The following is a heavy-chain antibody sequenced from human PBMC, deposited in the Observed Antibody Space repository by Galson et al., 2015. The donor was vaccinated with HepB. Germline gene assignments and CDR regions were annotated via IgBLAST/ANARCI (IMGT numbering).Heavy chain of an antibody. CDR2: ISSSSSYI. CDR1: GFTFSSYA. CDR3: AREGGLGYDFWSGYLSRVYYYYYMDV. J-gene: IGHJ6*03. D-gene: IGHD3-3*01. V-gene: IGHV3-21*01. Sequence: SLRLSCAASGFTFSSYAMNWVRQAPGKGLEWVSSISSSSSYIYYADSVKGRFTISRDNAKNSLYLQMNSLRAENTAVYYCAREGGLGYDFWSGYLSRVYYYYYMDVWGKGTTVTVSS.